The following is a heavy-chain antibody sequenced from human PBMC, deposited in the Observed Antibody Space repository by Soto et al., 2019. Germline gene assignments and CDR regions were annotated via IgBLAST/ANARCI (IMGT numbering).Heavy chain of an antibody. V-gene: IGHV1-2*04. J-gene: IGHJ4*02. CDR2: INPNSGGT. CDR3: ARTRDRRVGATAFDY. CDR1: GYTFTGYY. D-gene: IGHD1-26*01. Sequence: QVQLVQSGAEVKKPGASVQVSCKASGYTFTGYYMHWVRQAPGQGLEWMGWINPNSGGTNYAQKFQGWVTMTRDTSISTAYMELSMLRADDTAGYYCARTRDRRVGATAFDYWGQGALVTVSS.